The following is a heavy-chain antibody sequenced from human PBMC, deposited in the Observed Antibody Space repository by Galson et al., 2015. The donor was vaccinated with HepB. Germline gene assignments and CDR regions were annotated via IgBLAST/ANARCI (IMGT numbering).Heavy chain of an antibody. J-gene: IGHJ5*01. Sequence: SLRLSCAASGFTLGSNAMSWVRQVPGKGLAWVSEISGSGGSTHYADSVKGRFTISSDSSKNTLFLQMNSLRAEDTAVYYCAKHNRSGWSESWGQGTQVTVSS. D-gene: IGHD3-22*01. V-gene: IGHV3-23*01. CDR1: GFTLGSNA. CDR3: AKHNRSGWSES. CDR2: ISGSGGST.